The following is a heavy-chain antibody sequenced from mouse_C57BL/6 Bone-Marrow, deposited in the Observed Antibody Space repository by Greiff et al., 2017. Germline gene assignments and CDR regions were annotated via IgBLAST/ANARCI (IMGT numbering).Heavy chain of an antibody. CDR2: IDPENGDT. CDR1: GFNIKDDY. D-gene: IGHD2-1*01. V-gene: IGHV14-4*01. Sequence: VQLQQSGAELVRPGASVKLSCTASGFNIKDDYMHWVKQRPEQGLEWIGWIDPENGDTEYASKFQGKATITAETSSNTAYLQLSSLTSEDTAVYYCTTRGKGNAMDYWGQGTSVTVSS. J-gene: IGHJ4*01. CDR3: TTRGKGNAMDY.